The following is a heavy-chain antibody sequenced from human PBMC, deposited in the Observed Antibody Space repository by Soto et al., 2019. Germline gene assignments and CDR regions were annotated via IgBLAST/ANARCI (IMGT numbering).Heavy chain of an antibody. CDR1: GFTFSNSW. V-gene: IGHV3-74*01. CDR3: VKVLARGVGVPRFYFDS. CDR2: INADGTST. Sequence: DVQLVESGGGLVQPGGSLRLSCAASGFTFSNSWMHWVRQVSGKGLEWVPRINADGTSTSYADSVKGRFTISRDNAKNTLYLHVNSLSAEDTAVYYCVKVLARGVGVPRFYFDSWGQGALVTVSS. J-gene: IGHJ4*02. D-gene: IGHD2-2*01.